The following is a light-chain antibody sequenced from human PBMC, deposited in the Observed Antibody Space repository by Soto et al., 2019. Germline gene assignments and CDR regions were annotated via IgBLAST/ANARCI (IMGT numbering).Light chain of an antibody. J-gene: IGKJ4*01. CDR1: RGISSH. CDR2: AAS. V-gene: IGKV1-9*01. Sequence: DIQLTQSPSFLSASVGDRVTITCRASRGISSHLAWYQQKPGKAPKLLIYAASTLQSGVPSRFSGSGSGTEFTLTISCLQPEDSATYYCQQVNSYPLTFGGGTKVEIK. CDR3: QQVNSYPLT.